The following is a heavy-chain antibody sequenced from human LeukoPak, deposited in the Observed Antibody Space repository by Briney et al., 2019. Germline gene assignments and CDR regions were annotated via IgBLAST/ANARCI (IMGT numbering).Heavy chain of an antibody. J-gene: IGHJ4*02. CDR2: INPNSGGT. CDR3: ARRLSIEVAGTGKGSLGY. Sequence: ASVKVSCKASGYTFTGYYIHWVRQAPGQGLEWMGWINPNSGGTNYAQKFQGRVTMTRDTSIRTAYMELSRLRSDDTAMYYCARRLSIEVAGTGKGSLGYWGQGTLVTVSS. D-gene: IGHD6-19*01. V-gene: IGHV1-2*02. CDR1: GYTFTGYY.